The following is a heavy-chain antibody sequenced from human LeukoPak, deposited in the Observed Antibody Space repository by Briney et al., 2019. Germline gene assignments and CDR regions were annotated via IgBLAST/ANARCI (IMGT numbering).Heavy chain of an antibody. CDR1: GFTFSSYS. J-gene: IGHJ3*02. CDR3: AKDGHKGSTWSGAFDI. CDR2: ISSSSSTI. Sequence: PGGSLRLSCAASGFTFSSYSMNWVRQAPGKGLEWVSYISSSSSTIYYADSVKGRFTISRDNAKNSLYLQMNSLRADDTAVYYCAKDGHKGSTWSGAFDIWGQGTMVTVSS. V-gene: IGHV3-48*01. D-gene: IGHD6-13*01.